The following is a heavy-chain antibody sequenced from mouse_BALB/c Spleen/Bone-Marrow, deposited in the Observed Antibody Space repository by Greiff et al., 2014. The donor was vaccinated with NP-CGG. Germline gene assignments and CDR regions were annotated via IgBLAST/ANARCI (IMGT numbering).Heavy chain of an antibody. J-gene: IGHJ4*01. V-gene: IGHV1-80*01. Sequence: VKFVESGAELVRPGSSVKISCKASGYAFSSYWMNWVKQRPGQGLEWIGQIYPGDGDTNYNGKFKGKATLTADKSSSTAYMQLSSLTSEDSAVYFCARGVPMDYWGQGTSVTVSS. CDR3: ARGVPMDY. CDR1: GYAFSSYW. CDR2: IYPGDGDT.